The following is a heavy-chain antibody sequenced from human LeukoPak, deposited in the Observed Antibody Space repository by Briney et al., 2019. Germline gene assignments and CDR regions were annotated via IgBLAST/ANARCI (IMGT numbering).Heavy chain of an antibody. CDR2: ISYDGSNK. V-gene: IGHV3-30*04. D-gene: IGHD3-22*01. CDR1: GFTFSSYT. CDR3: ANLDSSGYYPLDY. Sequence: GGSLRLSCAASGFTFSSYTMHWVRQAPGKGLEWVAVISYDGSNKYYADSVKGRFTISRDNSKNTLYLQMNSLRAEDTAVYYCANLDSSGYYPLDYWGQGTLVTVSS. J-gene: IGHJ4*02.